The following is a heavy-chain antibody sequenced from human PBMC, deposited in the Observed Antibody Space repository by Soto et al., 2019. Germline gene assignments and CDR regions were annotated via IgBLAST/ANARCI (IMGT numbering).Heavy chain of an antibody. CDR3: ERDNKEPSSGWSYYFDY. J-gene: IGHJ4*02. CDR2: INSDGSST. V-gene: IGHV3-74*01. CDR1: GFTFSSYW. Sequence: GGSLRLSCAASGFTFSSYWMHWVRQAPGKGLVWVSRINSDGSSTSYADSVKGRFTISRDNAKNTLYLQMNSLRAEDTAVYYCERDNKEPSSGWSYYFDYWGQGTLVTVSS. D-gene: IGHD6-19*01.